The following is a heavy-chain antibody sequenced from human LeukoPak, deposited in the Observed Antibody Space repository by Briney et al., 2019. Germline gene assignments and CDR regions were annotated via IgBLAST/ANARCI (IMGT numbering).Heavy chain of an antibody. D-gene: IGHD1-26*01. CDR1: GFTFSSYS. V-gene: IGHV3-21*01. CDR3: ARNSGSYYRGHFDY. J-gene: IGHJ4*02. CDR2: ISSSSSYI. Sequence: GGSLRLSCAASGFTFSSYSMTWVRQAPGKGLEWVSSISSSSSYIYYADSVKGRFTISRDNAKNSLYLQMNSLRAEDTAVYYCARNSGSYYRGHFDYWGQGTLVTVSS.